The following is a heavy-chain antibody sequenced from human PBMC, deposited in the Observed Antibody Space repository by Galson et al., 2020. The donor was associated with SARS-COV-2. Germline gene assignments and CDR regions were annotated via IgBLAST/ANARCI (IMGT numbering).Heavy chain of an antibody. Sequence: SQTLSLTCTVSGGSISSGSYYWSWIRQPAGKGLEWIGRIYTSGSTNYNPSLKSRVTISVDTSKNQFSLKLSSVTAADTAVYYCARGGGYYYYYAFDIWGQGTMVTVSS. CDR2: IYTSGST. V-gene: IGHV4-61*02. D-gene: IGHD3-22*01. CDR3: ARGGGYYYYYAFDI. CDR1: GGSISSGSYY. J-gene: IGHJ3*02.